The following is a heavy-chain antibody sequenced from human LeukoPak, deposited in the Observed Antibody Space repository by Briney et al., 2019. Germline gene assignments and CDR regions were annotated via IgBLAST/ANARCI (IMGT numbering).Heavy chain of an antibody. CDR3: TTDITIFGVVITYYFDY. D-gene: IGHD3-3*01. V-gene: IGHV3-15*01. J-gene: IGHJ4*02. CDR2: IKSKTDGGTT. CDR1: GLTVRTSS. Sequence: GGSLRLSCATSGLTVRTSSMSWVRQAPGKGLEWVGRIKSKTDGGTTDYAAPVKGRFTISRDDSKNTLYLQMNSLKTEDTAVYYCTTDITIFGVVITYYFDYWGQGTLVTVSS.